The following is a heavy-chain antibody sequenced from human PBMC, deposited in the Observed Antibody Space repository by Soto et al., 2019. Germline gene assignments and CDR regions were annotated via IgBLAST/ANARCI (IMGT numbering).Heavy chain of an antibody. D-gene: IGHD2-15*01. CDR1: GFTFSSYD. Sequence: GGSLRLSCAASGFTFSSYDMHWVRQATGKGLEWVSAIGTAGDTYYPGSVKGRFTISRENAKNSLYPQMNSLRAGDTAVYYCARGDHCSGGSCYALNDAFDIWGQGTMVTVSS. CDR3: ARGDHCSGGSCYALNDAFDI. J-gene: IGHJ3*02. CDR2: IGTAGDT. V-gene: IGHV3-13*01.